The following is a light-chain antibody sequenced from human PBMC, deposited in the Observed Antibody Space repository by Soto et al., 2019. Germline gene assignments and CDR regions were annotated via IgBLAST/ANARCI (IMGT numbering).Light chain of an antibody. Sequence: DIQLTQSPSTLSASVGDRVIITCRASQTIGTWLAWYQEIPGKATRLLIYKASTLERGVPSRFSGSGSGTEFTLTISNLQPEDFATYYCHLYNTYSPTLGQGTKLEI. V-gene: IGKV1-5*03. CDR3: HLYNTYSPT. CDR1: QTIGTW. J-gene: IGKJ2*01. CDR2: KAS.